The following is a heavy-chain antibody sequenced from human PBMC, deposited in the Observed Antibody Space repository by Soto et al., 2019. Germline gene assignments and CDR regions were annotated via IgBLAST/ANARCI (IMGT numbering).Heavy chain of an antibody. J-gene: IGHJ6*02. Sequence: EVQLVESGGGLVPPGGSLTLSCAASGFSFSPAWMNWVRQAPGKGLEWVGLIKSKGGGGTADYAAPVKGRFIISRDDSKNTIYLQMNSLKPEDTALYYCIWQQDFYYGRAVWGQGTRVTVSS. V-gene: IGHV3-15*07. D-gene: IGHD6-13*01. CDR1: GFSFSPAW. CDR3: IWQQDFYYGRAV. CDR2: IKSKGGGGTA.